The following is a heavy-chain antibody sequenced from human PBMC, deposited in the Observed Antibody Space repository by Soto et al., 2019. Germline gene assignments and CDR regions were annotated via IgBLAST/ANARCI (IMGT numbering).Heavy chain of an antibody. D-gene: IGHD2-15*01. CDR2: INSDGSST. Sequence: EVQLVESGGGLVQPGGSLRLSCAASGFTFSSYWMHWVRQAPGKGLVWVSRINSDGSSTSYADSVKGRFTISRDNAKNTLYLQMNRLRAEDTAVYYCERDRVSGLLLDYWGQGTLVTVSS. CDR3: ERDRVSGLLLDY. J-gene: IGHJ4*02. V-gene: IGHV3-74*01. CDR1: GFTFSSYW.